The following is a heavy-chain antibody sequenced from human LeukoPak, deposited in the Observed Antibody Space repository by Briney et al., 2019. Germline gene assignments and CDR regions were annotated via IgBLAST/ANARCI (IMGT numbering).Heavy chain of an antibody. D-gene: IGHD6-19*01. CDR3: ARDAPISSGWYSYSDAFDI. V-gene: IGHV3-7*01. Sequence: GGSLRLSCVASGFTFSSYWMTWVRQAPGKGLEWVANIKTDGSQIYYVDSVKGRFTISRDNAKNSLYLQMNSLRAEDTAVYYCARDAPISSGWYSYSDAFDIWGQGTMVTVSS. J-gene: IGHJ3*02. CDR1: GFTFSSYW. CDR2: IKTDGSQI.